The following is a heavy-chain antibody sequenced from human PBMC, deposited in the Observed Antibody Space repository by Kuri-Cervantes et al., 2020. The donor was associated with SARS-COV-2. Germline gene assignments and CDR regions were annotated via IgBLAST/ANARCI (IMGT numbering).Heavy chain of an antibody. CDR2: IHSNGHTI. CDR1: GFTFSSYE. CDR3: ARDHDITMVQGVYFDY. J-gene: IGHJ4*02. Sequence: GGSLRLSCAASGFTFSSYEFMWVRQAPGKGLEWISFIHSNGHTIYYADSVKGRFTISRDNAENSLFLQMNSLRAEDTALYYCARDHDITMVQGVYFDYWGQGTLVTVSS. D-gene: IGHD3-10*01. V-gene: IGHV3-48*03.